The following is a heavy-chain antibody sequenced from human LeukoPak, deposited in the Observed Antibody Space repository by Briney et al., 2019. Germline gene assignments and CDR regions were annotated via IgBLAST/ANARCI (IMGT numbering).Heavy chain of an antibody. CDR2: IYYSGSTNY. J-gene: IGHJ2*01. Sequence: SETLSLTCTVSGGSIRNYYWSWIRQPPGKGLEWIGYIYYSGSTNYNYNPSLKSRVTISVDTSKNQFSLKLSSVTAADTAVYYCATTRRTWYFDLWGRGTLVTVSS. CDR3: ATTRRTWYFDL. D-gene: IGHD1-14*01. CDR1: GGSIRNYY. V-gene: IGHV4-59*01.